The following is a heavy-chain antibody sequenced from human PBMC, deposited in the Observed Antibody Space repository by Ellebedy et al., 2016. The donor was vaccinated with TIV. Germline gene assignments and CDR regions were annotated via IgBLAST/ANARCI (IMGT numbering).Heavy chain of an antibody. CDR2: LYYSGIT. CDR3: ARSRPHYDSSGFYYSQYHFYPLDV. Sequence: MPSETLSLTCSVSGDSISSYYWSWIRQPPGKGLEWIGYLYYSGITKYNPSLKSRVTLSVDTSKNQFSLKLSSVTAADTAVYYCARSRPHYDSSGFYYSQYHFYPLDVWGQGTTVTVS. CDR1: GDSISSYY. V-gene: IGHV4-59*01. D-gene: IGHD3-22*01. J-gene: IGHJ6*02.